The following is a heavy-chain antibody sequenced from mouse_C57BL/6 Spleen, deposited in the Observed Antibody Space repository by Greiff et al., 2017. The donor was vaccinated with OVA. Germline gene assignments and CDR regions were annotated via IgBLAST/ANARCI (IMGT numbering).Heavy chain of an antibody. V-gene: IGHV3-6*01. CDR3: ARGEGDYDGY. J-gene: IGHJ2*01. D-gene: IGHD2-4*01. Sequence: EVKLVESGPGLVKPSQSLSLTCSVTGYSITSGYYWNWIRQFPGNKLEWMGYISYDGSNNYNPSLKNRISITRDTSKNQFFLKLNSVTTEDTATYYCARGEGDYDGYWGQGTTLTVSS. CDR2: ISYDGSN. CDR1: GYSITSGYY.